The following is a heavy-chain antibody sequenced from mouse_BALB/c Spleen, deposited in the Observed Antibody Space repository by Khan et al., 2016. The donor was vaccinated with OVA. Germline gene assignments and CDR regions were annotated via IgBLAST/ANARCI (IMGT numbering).Heavy chain of an antibody. CDR1: GYTFANYW. CDR2: INPSTDYT. Sequence: QVQLQQSGAELAKPGASVKMSCKASGYTFANYWMHWVKQRPGQGLEWIGYINPSTDYTEYNQKFKDKATLTADKSSSTAYMQLTSLTSEDSALYYCVNHGSSSGWFTYWGQGTLVTVSA. D-gene: IGHD1-1*01. J-gene: IGHJ3*01. V-gene: IGHV1-7*01. CDR3: VNHGSSSGWFTY.